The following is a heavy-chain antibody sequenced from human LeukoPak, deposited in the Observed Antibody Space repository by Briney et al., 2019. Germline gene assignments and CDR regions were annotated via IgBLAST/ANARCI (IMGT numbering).Heavy chain of an antibody. D-gene: IGHD2-2*01. CDR1: GGTFSSYA. V-gene: IGHV1-69*13. Sequence: SVKLSCKASGGTFSSYAISWVRQAPGQGLEWMGGIIPIFGTANYAQKLQGRVTITADESTSTAYMELSSLRSEDTAVYYCASTVVPAKDGAFDIWGQGTMVTVSS. J-gene: IGHJ3*02. CDR2: IIPIFGTA. CDR3: ASTVVPAKDGAFDI.